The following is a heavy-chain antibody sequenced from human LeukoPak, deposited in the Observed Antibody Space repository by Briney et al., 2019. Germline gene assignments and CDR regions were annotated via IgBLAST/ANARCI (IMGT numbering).Heavy chain of an antibody. V-gene: IGHV3-33*06. CDR2: IWYDGSNK. J-gene: IGHJ4*02. CDR3: AKDPYGDYLLDY. CDR1: GFTFSSYG. Sequence: PGRSLRLSCAASGFTFSSYGMHWVRQAPGKGLEWVAVIWYDGSNKYYAASVKGRFTISRDNSKNTLYLQMNSLRAEATAVYYCAKDPYGDYLLDYWGQGTLVTVSS. D-gene: IGHD4-17*01.